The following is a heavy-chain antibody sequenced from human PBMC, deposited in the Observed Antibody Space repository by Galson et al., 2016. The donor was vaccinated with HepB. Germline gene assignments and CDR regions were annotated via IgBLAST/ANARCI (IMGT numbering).Heavy chain of an antibody. CDR2: IEKDGSEE. J-gene: IGHJ4*02. Sequence: LRLSCAVSGLTFNIQYMSWVRQAPGKGLEWVANIEKDGSEENYVDSVKGRFTISRDNAKNSAYLQMNNGRAEDTAIYYCVAGAGWLPDYWGQGTLVSVSS. D-gene: IGHD6-19*01. CDR1: GLTFNIQY. V-gene: IGHV3-7*03. CDR3: VAGAGWLPDY.